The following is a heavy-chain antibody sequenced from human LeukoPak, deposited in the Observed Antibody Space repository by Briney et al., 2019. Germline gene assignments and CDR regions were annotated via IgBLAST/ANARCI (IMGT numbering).Heavy chain of an antibody. V-gene: IGHV1-46*01. Sequence: ASVKVSCKASGYTFTSYYMHWVRQAPGQGLEWMGIINPSGGSTSYAQKFQGRVTMTRDTSTSTVYMELSSLRSEDTAVYYCARDAKRNRYSSGHHDYWGQGTLVTVSS. CDR1: GYTFTSYY. J-gene: IGHJ4*02. CDR2: INPSGGST. D-gene: IGHD6-19*01. CDR3: ARDAKRNRYSSGHHDY.